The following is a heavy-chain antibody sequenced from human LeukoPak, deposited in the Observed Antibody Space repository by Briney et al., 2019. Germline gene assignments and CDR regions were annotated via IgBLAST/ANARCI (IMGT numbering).Heavy chain of an antibody. CDR3: ARSYGRLYYYYGMDV. CDR2: IIPIFGTA. D-gene: IGHD4-17*01. Sequence: SVKVSCKASGGTFSSYAISWVRQAPGQGLEWMGGIIPIFGTANYAQKFQGRVTITADESTSTAYMELSSLRPEDTAVYYCARSYGRLYYYYGMDVWGKGTTVTVSS. J-gene: IGHJ6*04. V-gene: IGHV1-69*13. CDR1: GGTFSSYA.